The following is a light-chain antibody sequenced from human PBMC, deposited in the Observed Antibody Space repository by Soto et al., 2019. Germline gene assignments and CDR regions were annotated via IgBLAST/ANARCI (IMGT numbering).Light chain of an antibody. CDR1: QSVSSY. J-gene: IGKJ1*01. Sequence: EIVLTQSPGTLSLSTGERATLSCRASQSVSSYLAWYQQKPGQAPRLHIYGASSRATGIPDRFSGSGSGTDFTLTISRLEPEDFAVYYCQQYGSSPRTFGQGTKVEIK. CDR3: QQYGSSPRT. V-gene: IGKV3-20*01. CDR2: GAS.